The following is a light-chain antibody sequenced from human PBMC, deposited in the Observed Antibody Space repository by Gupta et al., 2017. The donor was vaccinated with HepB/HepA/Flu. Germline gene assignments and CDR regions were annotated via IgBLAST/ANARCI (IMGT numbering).Light chain of an antibody. Sequence: VVMTQPPLSLHVTVGESASIACKASPGLVHTDGYIYLHWLNQRPGQSPMRLIYKGSNRDSGVPYRGSGTGSGTDFTLKISRVEDEDVGVYYRIQGTLWRTFGQGTQVEI. V-gene: IGKV2-30*02. J-gene: IGKJ1*01. CDR3: IQGTLWRT. CDR2: KGS. CDR1: PGLVHTDGYIY.